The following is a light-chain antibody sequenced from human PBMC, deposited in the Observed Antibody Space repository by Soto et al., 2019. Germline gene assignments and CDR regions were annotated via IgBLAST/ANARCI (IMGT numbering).Light chain of an antibody. Sequence: QCVLTQRAAVSGSPGQSITISCTGTFGLVSWYPRHPGKGPKLIICDVSKRPSGVSSRFSGSKSGNTAYLTISGLQVEDEAEYFCFSFTTTSTHVFGTGTKVTVL. V-gene: IGLV2-14*02. CDR1: FGL. J-gene: IGLJ1*01. CDR2: DVS. CDR3: FSFTTTSTHV.